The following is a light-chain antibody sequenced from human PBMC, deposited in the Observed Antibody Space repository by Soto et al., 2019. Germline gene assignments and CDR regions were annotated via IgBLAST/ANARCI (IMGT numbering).Light chain of an antibody. J-gene: IGLJ3*02. CDR2: VNSDGSH. CDR1: SDHSNDI. V-gene: IGLV4-69*01. Sequence: QLVLTQSPSASASLGASVKLTCTRSSDHSNDIIAWHQQPPEKGPRYLMKVNSDGSHTKGNGIPDRFSGSSAGAARYLTSSSLQSEDEAVYYCQTWGTGLRVFGGGTKLTVL. CDR3: QTWGTGLRV.